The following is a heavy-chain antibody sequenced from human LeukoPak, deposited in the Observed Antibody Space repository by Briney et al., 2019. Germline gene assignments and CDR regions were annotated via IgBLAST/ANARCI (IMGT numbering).Heavy chain of an antibody. D-gene: IGHD6-19*01. Sequence: SETLSLTCAVSGGSISSSNWWSWVRQSPEKGLEWIGEIYHSGSTNYNPSLKSRVTISVDKSKNQFSLKLSSVTAADTAVYYCAREHGSGGYYYYMDAWGKGTTVTVSS. V-gene: IGHV4-4*02. CDR3: AREHGSGGYYYYMDA. J-gene: IGHJ6*03. CDR2: IYHSGST. CDR1: GGSISSSNW.